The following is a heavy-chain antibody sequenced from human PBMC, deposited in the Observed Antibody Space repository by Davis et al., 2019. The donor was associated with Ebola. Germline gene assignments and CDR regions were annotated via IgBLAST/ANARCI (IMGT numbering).Heavy chain of an antibody. CDR3: ARVRGYSGYRYYYYGMDV. J-gene: IGHJ6*02. CDR1: GGSISSSSYY. CDR2: IYYSGST. D-gene: IGHD5-12*01. Sequence: MPSETLSLTCTVSGGSISSSSYYWGWIRQPPGKGLEWIGSIYYSGSTNYNPSLKSRVTISVDTSKNQFSLKLSSVTAADTAVYYCARVRGYSGYRYYYYGMDVWGQGTTVTVSS. V-gene: IGHV4-39*07.